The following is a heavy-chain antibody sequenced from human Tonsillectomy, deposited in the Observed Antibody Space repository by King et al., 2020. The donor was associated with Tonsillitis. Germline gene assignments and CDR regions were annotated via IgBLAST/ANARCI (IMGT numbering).Heavy chain of an antibody. J-gene: IGHJ4*02. Sequence: VPLQESGPGLVKPSQTLSLTCTVSGGSISSGDYYWSWIRQPPGKGLEWIGYIYYSGSTYYNPSLKSRVTISVDTSKNQFSLKLSSVTAADTAVYYCARVVAMAPWVDYWGQGTLVTVSS. CDR2: IYYSGST. D-gene: IGHD5-18*01. CDR3: ARVVAMAPWVDY. CDR1: GGSISSGDYY. V-gene: IGHV4-30-4*01.